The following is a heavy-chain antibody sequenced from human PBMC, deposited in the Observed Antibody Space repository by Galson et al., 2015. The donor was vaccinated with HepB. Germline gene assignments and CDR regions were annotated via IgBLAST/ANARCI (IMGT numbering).Heavy chain of an antibody. CDR1: GFTFSNHY. V-gene: IGHV3-72*01. CDR2: ARNKTKSYTT. D-gene: IGHD2-15*01. CDR3: VRVEGCSSGNCYYDFDF. J-gene: IGHJ4*02. Sequence: SLRLSCAASGFTFSNHYMDWVRQAPGKGLDWVGRARNKTKSYTTVYAASVKGRFTISRDDSKNSVYLQMNSLKTEDTAVYYCVRVEGCSSGNCYYDFDFWGQGTLVTVSS.